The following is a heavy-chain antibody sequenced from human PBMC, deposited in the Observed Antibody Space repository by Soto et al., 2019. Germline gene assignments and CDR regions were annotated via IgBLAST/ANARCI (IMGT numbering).Heavy chain of an antibody. Sequence: GASVKVSCKASGYTFTSYAMHWVRQAPGQRLEWMGWINAGNGNTKYSQKFQGRVTITRDTSASTAYMELSSLRSEDTAVYYCARERRSTIFGVVINDAFDIWGQGTMVTVSS. CDR2: INAGNGNT. V-gene: IGHV1-3*01. D-gene: IGHD3-3*01. CDR1: GYTFTSYA. CDR3: ARERRSTIFGVVINDAFDI. J-gene: IGHJ3*02.